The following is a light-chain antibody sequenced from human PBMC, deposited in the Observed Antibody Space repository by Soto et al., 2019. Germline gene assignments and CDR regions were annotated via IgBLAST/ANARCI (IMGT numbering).Light chain of an antibody. J-gene: IGKJ4*01. V-gene: IGKV3-11*01. CDR1: QGVGTY. CDR3: QQRENWRLIT. Sequence: EIVLTQSPATLSLSPGERATLSCRASQGVGTYLAWYQQKPGQAPRLLIHDASYRATGIPARFSGSGSGTDFTLTISSLEPEDFAVYYCQQRENWRLITFGGGTKVDIK. CDR2: DAS.